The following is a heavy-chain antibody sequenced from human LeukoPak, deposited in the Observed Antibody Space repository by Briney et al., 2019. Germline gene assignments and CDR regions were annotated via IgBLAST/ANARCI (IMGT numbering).Heavy chain of an antibody. V-gene: IGHV4-59*12. D-gene: IGHD3-16*02. CDR2: IYYSGST. CDR1: GGSISSYY. J-gene: IGHJ4*02. Sequence: SETLSLTCTVSGGSISSYYWSWIRQPPGKGLEWIGYIYYSGSTNYNPSLKSRVTISVDRSKNQFSLKLSSVTAADTAVYYCAALTFGGVIVRWGQGTLVTVSS. CDR3: AALTFGGVIVR.